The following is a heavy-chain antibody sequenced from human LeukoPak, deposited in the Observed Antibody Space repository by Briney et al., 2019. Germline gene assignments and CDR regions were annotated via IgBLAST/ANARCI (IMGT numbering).Heavy chain of an antibody. V-gene: IGHV4-39*07. CDR1: GGSISSSPYY. CDR3: ARDYQGGYGDKTVDY. CDR2: IYYSGTT. J-gene: IGHJ4*02. Sequence: PSETLSLTCTVSGGSISSSPYYWGWIRPPPGKGLEWIGSIYYSGTTHYSPSLESRVTISVDTSKNQFSLKLASVTAADTAVYYCARDYQGGYGDKTVDYWGQGTLVTVSS. D-gene: IGHD5-18*01.